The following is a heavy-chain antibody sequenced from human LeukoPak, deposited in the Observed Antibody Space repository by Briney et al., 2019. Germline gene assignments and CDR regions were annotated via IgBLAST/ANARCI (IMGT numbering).Heavy chain of an antibody. J-gene: IGHJ4*02. Sequence: GGSLRLSCAASGFTFSSYGMHWVRQAPGKGLEWVAVISYDGSNKYYADSVKGRFTISRDNSKNTLYLQMNSLRAEDTAVYYCARSDISYYDSSGYLGGEDNDYRGQGTLVTVSS. D-gene: IGHD3-22*01. CDR3: ARSDISYYDSSGYLGGEDNDY. CDR1: GFTFSSYG. CDR2: ISYDGSNK. V-gene: IGHV3-30*03.